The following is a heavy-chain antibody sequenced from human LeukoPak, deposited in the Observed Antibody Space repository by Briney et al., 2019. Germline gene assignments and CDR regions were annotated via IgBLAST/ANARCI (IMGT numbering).Heavy chain of an antibody. J-gene: IGHJ3*02. CDR2: ISSSSSYI. Sequence: GGSLRLSCAASGFNVSSNYMSWVRQAPGKGLEWVSSISSSSSYIYYADSLKGRFTISRDNAKNSLYLQMNSLRAEDSAVYYCAREPGVHAFDIWGQGAMVTVSS. CDR1: GFNVSSNY. V-gene: IGHV3-21*01. CDR3: AREPGVHAFDI. D-gene: IGHD7-27*01.